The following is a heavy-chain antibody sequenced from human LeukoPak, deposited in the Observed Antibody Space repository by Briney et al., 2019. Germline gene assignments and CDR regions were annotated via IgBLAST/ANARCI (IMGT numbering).Heavy chain of an antibody. CDR1: GGSMTNDYY. J-gene: IGHJ4*02. CDR2: IYHTGST. D-gene: IGHD1-14*01. Sequence: SQTLSLTCAVSGGSMTNDYYWSWIRQPPGKGLEWIGYIYHTGSTYYNPSLKSRVTISVDTSKNQFSLKLSSVTAADTAVYYCARRGLLIRNQNFDYWGQGTLVTVSS. V-gene: IGHV4-30-4*08. CDR3: ARRGLLIRNQNFDY.